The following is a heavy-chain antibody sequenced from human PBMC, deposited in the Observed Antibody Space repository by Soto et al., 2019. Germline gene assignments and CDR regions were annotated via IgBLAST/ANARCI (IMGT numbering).Heavy chain of an antibody. D-gene: IGHD6-13*01. V-gene: IGHV3-23*01. J-gene: IGHJ4*02. Sequence: GGSLRLSCAASGFTFSSYAMSWVRQAPGKGLEWVSVISSSGGSTYYADSVKGRFTISRDNSKNTLYLQMNSLRAEDTAGYYCARRGPGTYFDYWGQGTLVTVSS. CDR2: ISSSGGST. CDR1: GFTFSSYA. CDR3: ARRGPGTYFDY.